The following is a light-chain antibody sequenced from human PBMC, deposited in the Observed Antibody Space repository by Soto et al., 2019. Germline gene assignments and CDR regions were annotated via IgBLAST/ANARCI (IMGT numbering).Light chain of an antibody. Sequence: QLTQSPSSLSASVGDRVTITCRASQGIASYLAWYQQKLGQAPDLLIYAASTLQSGVPSRFSGSGSGTDFTLTISSLQPEDFATYYCQQLNSYPLTFGGGTRWIS. CDR1: QGIASY. J-gene: IGKJ4*01. V-gene: IGKV1-9*01. CDR2: AAS. CDR3: QQLNSYPLT.